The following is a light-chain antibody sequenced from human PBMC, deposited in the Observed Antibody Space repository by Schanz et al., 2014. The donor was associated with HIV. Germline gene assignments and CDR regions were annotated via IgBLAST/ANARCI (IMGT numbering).Light chain of an antibody. CDR2: ATS. V-gene: IGKV3-20*01. J-gene: IGKJ3*01. CDR3: QHYGSS. CDR1: QTITSNF. Sequence: EIVLTQSPGTLSLFPGERAALSCRASQTITSNFLAWYQQKRGQAPRLLFYATSFRATGVPDRFSGSGSGTDFTLTISRLEPEDFAVYYCQHYGSSFGPGTKVDIK.